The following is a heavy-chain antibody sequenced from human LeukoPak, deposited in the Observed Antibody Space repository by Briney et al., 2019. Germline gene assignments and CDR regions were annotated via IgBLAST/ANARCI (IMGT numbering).Heavy chain of an antibody. CDR2: INHSGST. CDR1: GGSFSGYY. Sequence: SETLSLTCAVYGGSFSGYYWSWIHQPPGKGLEWIGEINHSGSTNYNPSLKSRVTISVDTSKNQFSLKLSSVTAADTAVYYCARVIVGATTYWGQGTLVTVSS. V-gene: IGHV4-34*01. J-gene: IGHJ4*02. CDR3: ARVIVGATTY. D-gene: IGHD1-26*01.